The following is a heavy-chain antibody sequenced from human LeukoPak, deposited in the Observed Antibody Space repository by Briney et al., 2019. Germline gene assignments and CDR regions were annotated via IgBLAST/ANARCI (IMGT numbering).Heavy chain of an antibody. D-gene: IGHD3-22*01. CDR1: GGSISSYY. CDR3: ARARRNYDSRGYYSWFDP. V-gene: IGHV4-4*07. J-gene: IGHJ5*02. CDR2: IYTSGST. Sequence: SETLSLTCTVSGGSISSYYWSWIRQPAGKGLEWIGRIYTSGSTNYNPSLKSRVTISVDTSNNQFCLKLSSVTAAETAVYYCARARRNYDSRGYYSWFDPWGQKTLVTVSS.